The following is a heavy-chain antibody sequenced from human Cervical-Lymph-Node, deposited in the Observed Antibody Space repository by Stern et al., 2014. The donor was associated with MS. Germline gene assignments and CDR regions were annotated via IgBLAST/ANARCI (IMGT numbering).Heavy chain of an antibody. V-gene: IGHV1-18*01. CDR2: ISAYNGNT. Sequence: QVQLVESGAEVKKHGAPVKVSCKASGDNSTSYGISWARQATGQGLQLMGWISAYNGNTNYAQKLQGRVTMTTDTSTSTAYMELRSLRSDDTAVYYCARGLLGSENAFDIWGQGTMVTVSS. D-gene: IGHD2-15*01. J-gene: IGHJ3*02. CDR3: ARGLLGSENAFDI. CDR1: GDNSTSYG.